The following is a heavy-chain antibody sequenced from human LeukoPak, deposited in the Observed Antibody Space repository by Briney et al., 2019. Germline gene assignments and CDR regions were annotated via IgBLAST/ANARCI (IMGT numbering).Heavy chain of an antibody. D-gene: IGHD3-10*01. CDR2: IYPGDSDT. J-gene: IGHJ4*02. Sequence: GESLKISCKASGYSFTSYWIGWVRQMPGKGLEWMGIIYPGDSDTKYSPSFQGQVTISADKSISTAYLQWSSLKASDTAMYYCATSRISLTYYYGSGSYSYFDYWGQGTLVTVSS. CDR1: GYSFTSYW. V-gene: IGHV5-51*01. CDR3: ATSRISLTYYYGSGSYSYFDY.